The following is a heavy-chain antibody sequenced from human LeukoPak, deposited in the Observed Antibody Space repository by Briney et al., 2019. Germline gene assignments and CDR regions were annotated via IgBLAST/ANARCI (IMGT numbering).Heavy chain of an antibody. Sequence: SQTLSLTCAISGDSVSSNSAAWNWIRQSPSRGLEWLGRTYYRSKWYNDYAVSVKSRITINPDTSKNQFSLQLNSVTPEDTAVYYCARGTITGERDYYYYGMDAWGQGTTVTVSS. V-gene: IGHV6-1*01. CDR3: ARGTITGERDYYYYGMDA. CDR1: GDSVSSNSAA. J-gene: IGHJ6*02. CDR2: TYYRSKWYN. D-gene: IGHD7-27*01.